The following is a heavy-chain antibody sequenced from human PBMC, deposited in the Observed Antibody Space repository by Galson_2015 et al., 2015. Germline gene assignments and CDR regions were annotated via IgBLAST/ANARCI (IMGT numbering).Heavy chain of an antibody. V-gene: IGHV3-33*01. J-gene: IGHJ6*02. CDR3: ASERETGGYGMDV. CDR1: GFTFSSYG. Sequence: SLRLSCAASGFTFSSYGMHWVRQAPGKGLEWVAVIWYDGSNKYYADSVKGRFTISRDNSKNTLYLQMNSLRAEDTAVYYCASERETGGYGMDVWGQGTTVTVSS. D-gene: IGHD5-24*01. CDR2: IWYDGSNK.